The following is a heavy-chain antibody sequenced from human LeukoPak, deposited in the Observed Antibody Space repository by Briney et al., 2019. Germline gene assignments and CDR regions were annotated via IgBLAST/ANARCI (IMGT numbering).Heavy chain of an antibody. J-gene: IGHJ3*02. CDR2: ISSNGGST. D-gene: IGHD1-26*01. CDR3: ARDSSIVGAPHALDI. CDR1: GFTFSSYA. Sequence: PGGSLRLSCAASGFTFSSYAMHWVRQAPGKGLEYVSAISSNGGSTYYANSVKGRFTISRDNSKNTLYLQMGSLRAEDMAVYYCARDSSIVGAPHALDIWGQGTMVTVSS. V-gene: IGHV3-64*01.